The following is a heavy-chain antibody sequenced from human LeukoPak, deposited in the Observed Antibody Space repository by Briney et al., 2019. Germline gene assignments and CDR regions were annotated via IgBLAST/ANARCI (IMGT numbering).Heavy chain of an antibody. J-gene: IGHJ3*02. Sequence: GGSLRLSCAASGFTFSSYSMNWVRQAPGKGLEGVSSISSSSSYIYYADSVKGRFTISRDNAKNSLYPQMNSLRAEDTAVYYCARVAEAAAFDIWGQGTMVTVSS. D-gene: IGHD6-25*01. CDR1: GFTFSSYS. CDR2: ISSSSSYI. CDR3: ARVAEAAAFDI. V-gene: IGHV3-21*01.